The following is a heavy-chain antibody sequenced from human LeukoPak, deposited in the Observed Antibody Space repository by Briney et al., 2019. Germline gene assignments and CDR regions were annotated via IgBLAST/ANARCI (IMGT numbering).Heavy chain of an antibody. CDR1: GYNFSNYG. CDR3: ARHGVGAGLAAAYI. V-gene: IGHV5-51*01. D-gene: IGHD6-13*01. J-gene: IGHJ4*02. Sequence: GESLNISSPGPGYNFSNYGMERVRQMPGKGMEWMGLIDPGDSHAIYSPSFQGQVTISADKSISAAYLQWSSLKASDTAMYYCARHGVGAGLAAAYIWGQGTLLTVSS. CDR2: IDPGDSHA.